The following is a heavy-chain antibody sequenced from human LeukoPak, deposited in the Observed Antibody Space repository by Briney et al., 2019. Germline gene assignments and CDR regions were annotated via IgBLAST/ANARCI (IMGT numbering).Heavy chain of an antibody. D-gene: IGHD2-2*01. Sequence: VASVKVSCKASGGTFSSYASSWVRQAPGQGLEWMGGIIPIFGTANYAQKFQGRVTITADESTSTAYMELSSLRSEDTAVYYCARDRCSSTSCYLYFDYWGQGTLATVSS. V-gene: IGHV1-69*13. CDR3: ARDRCSSTSCYLYFDY. J-gene: IGHJ4*02. CDR2: IIPIFGTA. CDR1: GGTFSSYA.